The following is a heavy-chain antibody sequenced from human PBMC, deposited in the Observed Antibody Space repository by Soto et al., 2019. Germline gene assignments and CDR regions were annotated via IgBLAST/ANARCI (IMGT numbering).Heavy chain of an antibody. J-gene: IGHJ5*02. CDR3: SRRAPEGIDL. Sequence: PSETLSLTCTVSGDSISRSSYCWGWIRQPPGKGLEWIGSLCYGGETYYSPSLKSRVIVSVDSSKNHLSLNLSSVTAADTAVYYCSRRAPEGIDLCGQGILVT. CDR2: LCYGGET. CDR1: GDSISRSSYC. V-gene: IGHV4-39*02. D-gene: IGHD3-10*01.